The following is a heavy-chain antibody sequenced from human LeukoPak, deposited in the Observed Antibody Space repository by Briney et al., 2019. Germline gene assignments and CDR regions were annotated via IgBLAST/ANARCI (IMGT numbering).Heavy chain of an antibody. CDR3: ARDGFYGSGSYPHWYFDL. CDR1: GFTFSTYN. CDR2: ISTSSSYI. Sequence: GGSLRLSCAASGFTFSTYNMNWVRQAPGKGLEWVSSISTSSSYIYYADSVKGRFTISRDNAKNSLYLQMNSPRAEDTAVYNCARDGFYGSGSYPHWYFDLWGRGTLVTVSS. V-gene: IGHV3-21*01. D-gene: IGHD3-10*01. J-gene: IGHJ2*01.